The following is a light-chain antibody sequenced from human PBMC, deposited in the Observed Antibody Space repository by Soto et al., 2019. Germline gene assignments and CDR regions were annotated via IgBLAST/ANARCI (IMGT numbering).Light chain of an antibody. CDR2: DVS. V-gene: IGLV2-14*01. CDR1: SSDVGAYNY. J-gene: IGLJ1*01. Sequence: QSVLTQPASVSGSPGQSITISCTGTSSDVGAYNYASWYQQYPGEAPKVIIYDVSHRPAGVSNRFSGSKSGNTASLTISGLQTQDEADYYCSSYKRATTYVFGTGTKVTVL. CDR3: SSYKRATTYV.